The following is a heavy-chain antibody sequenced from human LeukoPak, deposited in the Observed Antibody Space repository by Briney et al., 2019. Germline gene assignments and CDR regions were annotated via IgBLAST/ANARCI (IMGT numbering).Heavy chain of an antibody. CDR1: GFHFRSYS. CDR2: ITASGTAM. D-gene: IGHD1-26*01. Sequence: GSLKLSCSASGFHFRSYSMDLVRQGPGEGVEWVSHITASGTAMFYADSVKGRFTISRDNAKNSLYLQMNSLRDEDTAVYYCASSGSYRFDYWGQGTLVTVSS. J-gene: IGHJ4*02. CDR3: ASSGSYRFDY. V-gene: IGHV3-48*02.